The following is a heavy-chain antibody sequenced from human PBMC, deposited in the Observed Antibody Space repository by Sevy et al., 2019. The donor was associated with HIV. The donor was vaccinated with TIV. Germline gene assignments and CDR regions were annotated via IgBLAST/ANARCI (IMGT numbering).Heavy chain of an antibody. Sequence: GGSLRLSCAASGFTFGSYGMHWVRQAPGKGLEWVAVISYDGSNKYYADSVKGRFTISRDNSKNTLYLQMNSLRAEDTAVYYCAKPDSSGYQNDAFDIWGQGTMVTVSS. J-gene: IGHJ3*02. CDR1: GFTFGSYG. CDR3: AKPDSSGYQNDAFDI. D-gene: IGHD3-22*01. V-gene: IGHV3-30*18. CDR2: ISYDGSNK.